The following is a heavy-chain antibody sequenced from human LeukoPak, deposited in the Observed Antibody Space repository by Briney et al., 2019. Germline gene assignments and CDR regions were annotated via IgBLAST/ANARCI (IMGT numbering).Heavy chain of an antibody. D-gene: IGHD6-19*01. CDR2: IYSGGST. CDR1: GFTVSSNY. J-gene: IGHJ4*02. V-gene: IGHV3-53*01. CDR3: AKDNRRHYTSGPNPDSLH. Sequence: PGGSLRLSCAASGFTVSSNYMSWVRQAGGKGLEWVSVIYSGGSTYYADSVKGRFTISRDNSKNSLYLQMNSLRVEDTAFYYCAKDNRRHYTSGPNPDSLHWGQGALVTVSS.